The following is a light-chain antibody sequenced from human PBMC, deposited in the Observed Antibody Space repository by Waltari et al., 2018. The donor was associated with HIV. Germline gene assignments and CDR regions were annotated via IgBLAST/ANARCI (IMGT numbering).Light chain of an antibody. CDR1: ALSTQF. CDR2: RSR. CDR3: LSADGRGVRKF. V-gene: IGLV3-25*03. Sequence: YELTQPPSVSVSPGQTARITFSGNALSTQFGYLYQHKVGQAPVLVIFRSRERSSQVPARFSASKSGTTFTLTISGVQAEDEADYFCLSADGRGVRKFFGGGTRLSVL. J-gene: IGLJ2*01.